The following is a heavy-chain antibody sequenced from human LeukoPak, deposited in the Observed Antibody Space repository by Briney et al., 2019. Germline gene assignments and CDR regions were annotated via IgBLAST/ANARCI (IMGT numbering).Heavy chain of an antibody. CDR2: IIPIFGIA. D-gene: IGHD3-22*01. V-gene: IGHV1-69*04. J-gene: IGHJ6*02. Sequence: SVKVSCKASGGTFSSYAISWVRQAPGQGLEWMGRIIPIFGIANYAQKFQGRVTITADKSTSTAYMELSSLRSEDTAVHYCARGGTTYYYDSSGPVEDGMDVWGQGTTVTVSS. CDR3: ARGGTTYYYDSSGPVEDGMDV. CDR1: GGTFSSYA.